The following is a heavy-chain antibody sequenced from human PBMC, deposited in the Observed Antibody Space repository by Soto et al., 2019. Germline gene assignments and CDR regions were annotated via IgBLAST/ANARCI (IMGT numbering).Heavy chain of an antibody. J-gene: IGHJ4*02. V-gene: IGHV3-30-3*01. CDR2: ISVDGGTK. CDR3: AREGRFGRDIDY. CDR1: RFPFRSYN. D-gene: IGHD3-10*01. Sequence: GGSLRLSCAASRFPFRSYNMYWVRQAPGKGLERVALISVDGGTKNYADSVKGRFTVSRDNSENNLSLQMNSLKPEDTAGYLCAREGRFGRDIDYWGQGTLVTVSS.